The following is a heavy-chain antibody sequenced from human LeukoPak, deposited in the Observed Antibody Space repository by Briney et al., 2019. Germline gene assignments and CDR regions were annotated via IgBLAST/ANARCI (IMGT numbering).Heavy chain of an antibody. CDR3: ARTHRAGHYYYYMDV. V-gene: IGHV1-2*02. D-gene: IGHD6-13*01. J-gene: IGHJ6*03. CDR2: INPNSGGT. Sequence: ASVKVSCKASGYTFTGYYMHWVRQAPGQGLEWMGWINPNSGGTNYAQKFQGRVTMTRDTSISTAYMELSRLRSDDTAVYYCARTHRAGHYYYYMDVWGKGTTVTVSS. CDR1: GYTFTGYY.